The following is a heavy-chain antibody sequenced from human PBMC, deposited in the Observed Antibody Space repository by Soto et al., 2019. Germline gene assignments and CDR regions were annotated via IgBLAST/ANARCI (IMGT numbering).Heavy chain of an antibody. CDR2: IYYSGST. CDR1: GGSISSGGYY. D-gene: IGHD1-26*01. Sequence: KASETLSLTCTVSGGSISSGGYYWSWIRQPPGKGLEWIGYIYYSGSTNYNPSLKSRVTISVDTSKNQFSLKLSSVTAADTAVYYCARDGMGATRRRYFDYWGQGTLVTVSS. J-gene: IGHJ4*02. CDR3: ARDGMGATRRRYFDY. V-gene: IGHV4-61*08.